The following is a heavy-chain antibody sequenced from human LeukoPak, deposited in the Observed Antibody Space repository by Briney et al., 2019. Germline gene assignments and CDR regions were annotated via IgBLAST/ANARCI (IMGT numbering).Heavy chain of an antibody. CDR3: ARGGIAAAGGYYYGMDV. J-gene: IGHJ6*02. Sequence: ASVKVSCKASGYTFTGYYMHWVRQAPGQGLEWMGWINPNSGGTNYAQKFQGWVTMTRDTSISTAYMELSRLRSGDTAVYYCARGGIAAAGGYYYGMDVWGQGTTVTVSS. CDR1: GYTFTGYY. D-gene: IGHD6-13*01. V-gene: IGHV1-2*04. CDR2: INPNSGGT.